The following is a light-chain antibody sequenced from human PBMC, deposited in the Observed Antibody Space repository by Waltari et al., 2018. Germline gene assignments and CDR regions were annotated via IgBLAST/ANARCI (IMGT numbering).Light chain of an antibody. V-gene: IGLV3-21*02. CDR2: DDR. Sequence: SYVLTQPPSVSVAPGQTARITCGGNNIGSHSVHWYQQKPGQAPVLVVYDDRDRPSGIPGRFSGSSSGNTATLTISRVEAGDEADYYCQLRDNINDHVVFGGGTKVTVL. CDR1: NIGSHS. CDR3: QLRDNINDHVV. J-gene: IGLJ3*02.